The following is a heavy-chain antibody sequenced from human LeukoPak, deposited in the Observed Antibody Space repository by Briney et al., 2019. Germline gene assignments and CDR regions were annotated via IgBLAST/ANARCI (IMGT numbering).Heavy chain of an antibody. V-gene: IGHV4-61*02. J-gene: IGHJ6*02. D-gene: IGHD6-19*01. CDR2: IYTSGST. CDR1: GGSISSSSYY. CDR3: ARHQFSPGWYFFYGMDV. Sequence: PSETLSLTCTVSGGSISSSSYYWSWIRQPAGKGLEWIGRIYTSGSTNYNPSLKSRVTVSVDTARNRLSLNLTSVTAADTAVYYCARHQFSPGWYFFYGMDVWGQGTLVTVSS.